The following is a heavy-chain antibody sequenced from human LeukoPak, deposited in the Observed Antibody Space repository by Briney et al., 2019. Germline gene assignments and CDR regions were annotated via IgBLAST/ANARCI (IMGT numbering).Heavy chain of an antibody. CDR3: ARSSAQTGPVWFGESGFDP. Sequence: ASVKVSCKASGYTFTSYYMHWVRQAPGQGLEWMGIINPSGGSTSYAQEFQGRVTMTRDTSTSTVYMELSSLRSEDTAVYYCARSSAQTGPVWFGESGFDPWGQGTLVTVSS. V-gene: IGHV1-46*01. J-gene: IGHJ5*02. CDR1: GYTFTSYY. D-gene: IGHD3-10*01. CDR2: INPSGGST.